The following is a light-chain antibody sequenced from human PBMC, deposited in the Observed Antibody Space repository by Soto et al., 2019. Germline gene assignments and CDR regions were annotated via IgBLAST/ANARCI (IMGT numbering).Light chain of an antibody. CDR3: QQYGNSPLT. V-gene: IGKV3-20*01. CDR1: RCVCSRY. J-gene: IGKJ4*01. CDR2: GAS. Sequence: EIVLTQYPVTLPLSPGERATLPCRACRCVCSRYLAWYPQRPGQAPRLLIHGASNRATAIPDRFSRSASGTDFALTISRLEPEDFAVYFCQQYGNSPLTFSGGTKVDI.